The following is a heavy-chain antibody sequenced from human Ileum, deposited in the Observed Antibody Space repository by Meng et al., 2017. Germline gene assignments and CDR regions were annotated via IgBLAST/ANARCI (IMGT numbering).Heavy chain of an antibody. CDR2: INHSGST. Sequence: GPLTVWGDGLLKPPETLSLTCAVYGGSFSGYYWSWIRQPPGKGLEWIGEINHSGSTNYNPSLKSRDTISVDTSKNQFSLKLSSVTAADTAVYYCARGGHDSSGYYSFDYWGQGTLVTVSS. V-gene: IGHV4-34*01. CDR1: GGSFSGYY. D-gene: IGHD3-22*01. CDR3: ARGGHDSSGYYSFDY. J-gene: IGHJ4*02.